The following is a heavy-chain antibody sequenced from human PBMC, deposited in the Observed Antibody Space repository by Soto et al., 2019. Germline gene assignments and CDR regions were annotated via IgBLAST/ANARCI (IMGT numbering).Heavy chain of an antibody. Sequence: GGSLRLSCAASGFTFSSHDMDWVRQAPGEGLEWVSYISESGGTTDYADSVQGRFTISRDNAKNSVYLQMNSLRAEDTAVYYCVRDSGGSYDLVHFDYWGQGTVVTSPQ. CDR2: ISESGGTT. V-gene: IGHV3-48*03. J-gene: IGHJ4*02. CDR3: VRDSGGSYDLVHFDY. D-gene: IGHD3-10*01. CDR1: GFTFSSHD.